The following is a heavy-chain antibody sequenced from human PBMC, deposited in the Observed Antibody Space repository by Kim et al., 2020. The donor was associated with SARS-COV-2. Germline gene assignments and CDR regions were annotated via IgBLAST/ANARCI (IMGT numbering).Heavy chain of an antibody. CDR3: ARTGGVTTLFDY. D-gene: IGHD4-4*01. V-gene: IGHV4-39*01. Sequence: YYTQAPKSRVTISVDTSKNQFSLKLSAVAAADTAVYYGARTGGVTTLFDYWGQGTLVTVSS. J-gene: IGHJ4*02.